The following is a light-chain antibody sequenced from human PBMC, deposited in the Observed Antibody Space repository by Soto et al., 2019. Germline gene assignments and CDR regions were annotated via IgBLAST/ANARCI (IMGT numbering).Light chain of an antibody. Sequence: EIVRTQSPGTLSVSPGERAALSCRASQSVSSNLAWYQQKPGQAHRLLIYGASTRSTGIPARFSGSGSGTEFTLSISSLQSEDFALDYCQQFNKWHLTFGGGTRVEI. CDR2: GAS. CDR3: QQFNKWHLT. CDR1: QSVSSN. V-gene: IGKV3-15*01. J-gene: IGKJ4*01.